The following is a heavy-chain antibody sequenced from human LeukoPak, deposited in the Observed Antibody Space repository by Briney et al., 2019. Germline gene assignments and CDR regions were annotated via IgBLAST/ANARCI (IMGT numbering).Heavy chain of an antibody. CDR1: GFTFSSYA. CDR3: ARGWTTVVIPHMDY. Sequence: PGGSLRLSCAASGFTFSSYAMSWVRQAPGKGLEWVANIKQDGSKKSYVDSVKGRFTISRDNSKNTLYLQMNSLRAEDTAVYYCARGWTTVVIPHMDYWGQGTLVTVSS. D-gene: IGHD4-23*01. J-gene: IGHJ4*02. CDR2: IKQDGSKK. V-gene: IGHV3-7*01.